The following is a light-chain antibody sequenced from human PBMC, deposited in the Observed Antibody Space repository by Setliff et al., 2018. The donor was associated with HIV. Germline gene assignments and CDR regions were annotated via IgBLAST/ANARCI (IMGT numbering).Light chain of an antibody. V-gene: IGLV7-46*01. CDR1: TGAVTSGHY. CDR3: LLSYGGARV. J-gene: IGLJ1*01. CDR2: DAT. Sequence: QAVVTQESSLTVSPGGTISVTCVSSTGAVTSGHYPHWFQQKPGQVPRPLIYDATKRHSWTPSRFSGSLLRDKAALTLSNAQAEDEADYYCLLSYGGARVFGSGTKVTVL.